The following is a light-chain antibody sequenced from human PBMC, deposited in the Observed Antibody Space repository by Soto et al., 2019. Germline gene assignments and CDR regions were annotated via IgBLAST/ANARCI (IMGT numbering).Light chain of an antibody. CDR3: QRHGAT. Sequence: EIVLTQSPGTLSLSPGERATLPCRASQSVSSSDLAWYQQKPGQAPRLLIYGASSRATGIPDRFSGSGSGTDLTLTISGLEPEDSAAYYCQRHGATFGQGTKVDIK. CDR1: QSVSSSD. J-gene: IGKJ1*01. CDR2: GAS. V-gene: IGKV3-20*01.